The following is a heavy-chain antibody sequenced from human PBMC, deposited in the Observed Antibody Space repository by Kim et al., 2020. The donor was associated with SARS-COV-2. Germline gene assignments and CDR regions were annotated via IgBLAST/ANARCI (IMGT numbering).Heavy chain of an antibody. CDR3: ARTLAAVAYGMDV. V-gene: IGHV1-69*02. D-gene: IGHD6-13*01. J-gene: IGHJ6*02. Sequence: SVKVSCKASGGTFSSYPISWVRQAPGQGLEWMGRIIPILGIANYAQKFQGRVTITADKSTSTAYMELSSLRSEDTAVYYCARTLAAVAYGMDVWGQGTTVTVSS. CDR1: GGTFSSYP. CDR2: IIPILGIA.